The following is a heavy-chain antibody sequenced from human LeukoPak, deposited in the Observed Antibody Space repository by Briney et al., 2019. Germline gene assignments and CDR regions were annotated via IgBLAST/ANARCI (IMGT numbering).Heavy chain of an antibody. CDR2: IIPILGIA. J-gene: IGHJ4*02. V-gene: IGHV1-69*04. Sequence: SVKVSRKASGGTFSSYAISWVRQAPGQGLEWMGRIIPILGIANYAQKFQGRVTITADKSTSTAYMELSSLRSEDTAVYYCARGIAVAGTIDYWGQGTLVTVSS. CDR3: ARGIAVAGTIDY. CDR1: GGTFSSYA. D-gene: IGHD6-19*01.